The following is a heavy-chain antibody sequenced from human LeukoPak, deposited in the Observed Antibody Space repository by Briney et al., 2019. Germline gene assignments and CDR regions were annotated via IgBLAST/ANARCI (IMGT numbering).Heavy chain of an antibody. Sequence: GGSLRLSCSTSGFTFSSYGMHWVRQAPGKGLEWVVVIWYDGSNKYYADSVKGRFTISRDNSKNTLYLQMNSLRAEDTAVYYCARGSYDSSGYLTPFAFYFDYWGQGTLVTVSS. CDR2: IWYDGSNK. D-gene: IGHD3-22*01. V-gene: IGHV3-33*01. J-gene: IGHJ4*02. CDR1: GFTFSSYG. CDR3: ARGSYDSSGYLTPFAFYFDY.